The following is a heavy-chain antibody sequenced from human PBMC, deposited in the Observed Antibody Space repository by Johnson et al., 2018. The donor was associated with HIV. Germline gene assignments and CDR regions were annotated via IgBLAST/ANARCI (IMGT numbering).Heavy chain of an antibody. J-gene: IGHJ3*02. V-gene: IGHV3-30*18. CDR3: AKETTVTPGAFDI. CDR2: ISHDGSNK. CDR1: GFTFSSYG. D-gene: IGHD4-17*01. Sequence: QVQLVESGGRVVQPGRSLRLSCAASGFTFSSYGMHWVRQAPGKGLEWVAVISHDGSNKYYADSVKGRFTISRDNSKNTLYLQMNSLRAEDTAVYYCAKETTVTPGAFDIWGQGTMVTVSS.